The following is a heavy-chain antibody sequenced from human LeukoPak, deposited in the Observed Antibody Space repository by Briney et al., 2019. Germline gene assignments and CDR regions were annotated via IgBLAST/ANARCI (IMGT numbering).Heavy chain of an antibody. CDR2: INHSGST. CDR3: ARDRGSKGGLRTSDY. Sequence: SETLSLTCAVYGVSFSGYYWTWIRQPPGKGLEWIGEINHSGSTNYNPSLKSRVTISVDTSKNQFSLKLSSVTAADTAVYYCARDRGSKGGLRTSDYWGQGTLVTVSS. J-gene: IGHJ4*02. CDR1: GVSFSGYY. V-gene: IGHV4-34*01. D-gene: IGHD3-10*01.